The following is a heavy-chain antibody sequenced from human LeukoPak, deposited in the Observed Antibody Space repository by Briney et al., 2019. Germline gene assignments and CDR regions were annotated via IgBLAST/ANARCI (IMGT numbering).Heavy chain of an antibody. CDR1: GFTFTNNF. J-gene: IGHJ6*04. CDR2: IKQDGSEK. D-gene: IGHD3-10*02. CDR3: AELGITMIGGV. Sequence: PGGSLRLSCAASGFTFTNNFMSWVRQAPGKGLEWVANIKQDGSEKYYVDSVKGRFTISRDNAKNSLYLQMNSLRAEDTAVYYCAELGITMIGGVWGKGTTVTISS. V-gene: IGHV3-7*01.